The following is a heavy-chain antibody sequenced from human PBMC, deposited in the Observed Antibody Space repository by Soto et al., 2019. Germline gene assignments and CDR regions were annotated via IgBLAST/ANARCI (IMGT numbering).Heavy chain of an antibody. D-gene: IGHD5-12*01. CDR2: IYYDGSDE. Sequence: QVQLVESGGGVVQPGRSLRLSCAASGFTFSNYGMHWVRQAPGKGLEWVAVIYYDGSDEYYADSVKGRFTISRDNSKKTXVLQMNSLRAEDTAVYYCARARGVGRDGYNRDVFDYWGQGSLVTVSS. CDR1: GFTFSNYG. J-gene: IGHJ4*02. CDR3: ARARGVGRDGYNRDVFDY. V-gene: IGHV3-33*01.